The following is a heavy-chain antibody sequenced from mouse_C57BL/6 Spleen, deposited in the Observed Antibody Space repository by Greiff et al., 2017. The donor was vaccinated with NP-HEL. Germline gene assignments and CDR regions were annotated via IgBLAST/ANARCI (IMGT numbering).Heavy chain of an antibody. CDR2: ISYDGSN. D-gene: IGHD1-1*01. J-gene: IGHJ3*01. V-gene: IGHV3-6*01. Sequence: EVQLQQSGPGLVKPSQSLSLPCSVTGYSITSGYYWNWIRQFPGNKLEWMGYISYDGSNNYNPSLKNRISITRDTSKNQFFLKLNSVTTEDTATYYCARNYYGSSAWFAYWGQGTLVTVSA. CDR1: GYSITSGYY. CDR3: ARNYYGSSAWFAY.